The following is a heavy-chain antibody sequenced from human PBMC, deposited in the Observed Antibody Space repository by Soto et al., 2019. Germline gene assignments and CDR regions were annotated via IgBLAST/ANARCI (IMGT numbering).Heavy chain of an antibody. CDR1: GGSFSGYY. Sequence: SETLSLTCAVHGGSFSGYYWSWIRQPPGKGLEWIGEINHSGSTNYNPSLKSRVTISVDTSKNQFSLKLSSVTAADTAVYYCARVPGYSSSWYVHYYYGMDVWGQGTTVTVSS. D-gene: IGHD6-13*01. CDR3: ARVPGYSSSWYVHYYYGMDV. J-gene: IGHJ6*02. CDR2: INHSGST. V-gene: IGHV4-34*01.